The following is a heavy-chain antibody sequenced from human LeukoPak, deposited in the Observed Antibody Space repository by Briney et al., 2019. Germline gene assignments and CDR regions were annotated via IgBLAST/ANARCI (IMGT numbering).Heavy chain of an antibody. J-gene: IGHJ5*02. Sequence: GGSLRLSCAASGFTFSSYAMSWVRQAPGKGLEWVSAISGSGGTTYYADSGKGRFTISRDNSKNTLYVQMKSLSAEDTAVYYCAKDTQHTAPTRFDPWGQGTLVTVSS. CDR2: ISGSGGTT. V-gene: IGHV3-23*01. CDR3: AKDTQHTAPTRFDP. CDR1: GFTFSSYA. D-gene: IGHD2-21*01.